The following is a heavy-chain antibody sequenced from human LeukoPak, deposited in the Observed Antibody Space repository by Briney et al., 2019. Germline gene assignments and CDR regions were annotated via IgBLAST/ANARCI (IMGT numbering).Heavy chain of an antibody. CDR2: INHSGST. J-gene: IGHJ4*02. CDR1: GYSISSGYY. CDR3: ARGGYSYGYLVDY. V-gene: IGHV4-38-2*02. D-gene: IGHD5-18*01. Sequence: SETLSLTCTVSGYSISSGYYWGWIRQPPGKGPEWIGEINHSGSTNYNPSLKSRVTISVDTSKNQFSLKLSSVTAADTAVYYCARGGYSYGYLVDYWGQGTLVTVSS.